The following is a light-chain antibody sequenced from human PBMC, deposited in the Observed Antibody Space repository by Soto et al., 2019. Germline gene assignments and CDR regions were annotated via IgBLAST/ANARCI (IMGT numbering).Light chain of an antibody. V-gene: IGKV3-11*01. CDR2: DTA. CDR1: QSVSSY. CDR3: QQRSSWPPSLT. Sequence: DIVLTQSPATLSLSPGERAILSCRASQSVSSYLAWYQQKPGQAPRLLIYDTANRATGIPARFSGSGSGTDFALTISSLETEDSAVYYCQQRSSWPPSLTFGGGTLVEIK. J-gene: IGKJ4*01.